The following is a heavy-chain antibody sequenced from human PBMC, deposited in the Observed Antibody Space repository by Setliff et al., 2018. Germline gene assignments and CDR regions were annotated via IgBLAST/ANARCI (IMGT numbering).Heavy chain of an antibody. CDR3: AKDAYDY. V-gene: IGHV3-64*04. Sequence: LRLSCAASGFTFSNYGMHWVRQAPGKGLEYVSAINNNGGSTYYADSVKGRFTISRDNSKNTLYLQMNSLRAEDTAVYYCAKDAYDYWGQGTLVTVSS. J-gene: IGHJ4*02. CDR1: GFTFSNYG. CDR2: INNNGGST.